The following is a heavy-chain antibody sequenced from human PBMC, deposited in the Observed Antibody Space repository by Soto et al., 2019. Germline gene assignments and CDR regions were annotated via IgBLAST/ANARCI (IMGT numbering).Heavy chain of an antibody. CDR2: IYYGGST. CDR1: GGSISSSSYY. Sequence: QLQLQESGPGLVKPSETLSLTCTVSGGSISSSSYYWGWIRQPPGKGLEWIGSIYYGGSTYYNPCLTSRLTIAVGTCKDQCCLKLSSGTDADTAVYYCARHDLGYSGYDYYYYYMDVWGKGTTVTVSS. V-gene: IGHV4-39*01. J-gene: IGHJ6*03. D-gene: IGHD5-12*01. CDR3: ARHDLGYSGYDYYYYYMDV.